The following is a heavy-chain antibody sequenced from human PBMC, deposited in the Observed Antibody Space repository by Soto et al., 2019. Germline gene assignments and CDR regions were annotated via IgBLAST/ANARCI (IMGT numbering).Heavy chain of an antibody. Sequence: LSLTCAASGFSFSSFGMPWVRQAPGKGLEGVAALSFDGIDKHYADSVEARFTISRYNSKNTGYLQMNSLRPEDMAVYSCSKEAGGELPPGHGMDVWGQGHTVTVSS. CDR1: GFSFSSFG. CDR2: LSFDGIDK. J-gene: IGHJ6*02. CDR3: SKEAGGELPPGHGMDV. V-gene: IGHV3-30*18. D-gene: IGHD3-16*01.